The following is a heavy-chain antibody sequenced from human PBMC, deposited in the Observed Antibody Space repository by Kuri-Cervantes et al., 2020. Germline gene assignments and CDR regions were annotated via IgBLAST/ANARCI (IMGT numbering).Heavy chain of an antibody. V-gene: IGHV3-30-3*01. CDR1: GFTFSAYA. J-gene: IGHJ3*02. CDR3: ARDRVPVRSGSYSDAFDI. Sequence: GESLKIPCAASGFTFSAYAMHWVRQAPGKGLEWVAVISYDGSNKYYADSVKGRFTISRDNSKNTLYLQMNSLRREDTAVYYCARDRVPVRSGSYSDAFDIWGQGTMVTVSS. CDR2: ISYDGSNK. D-gene: IGHD1-26*01.